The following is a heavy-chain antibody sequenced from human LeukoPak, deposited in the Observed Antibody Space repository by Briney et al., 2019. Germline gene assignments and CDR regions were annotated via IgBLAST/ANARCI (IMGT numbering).Heavy chain of an antibody. CDR2: IYHSGST. D-gene: IGHD3-9*01. V-gene: IGHV4-4*02. CDR1: GGSISGSNW. Sequence: PSETLSLTCAVSGGSISGSNWWSWVRQPPGKGLEWIGEIYHSGSTNYNPSLKSRVTISVDKSKNQFSLKLSSVTAADTAVYYCARVAFTYYDILTGYRTLDYWGQGTLVTVSS. CDR3: ARVAFTYYDILTGYRTLDY. J-gene: IGHJ4*02.